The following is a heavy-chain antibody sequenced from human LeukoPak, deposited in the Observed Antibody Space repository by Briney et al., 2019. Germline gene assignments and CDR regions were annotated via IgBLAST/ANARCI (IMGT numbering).Heavy chain of an antibody. D-gene: IGHD6-6*01. V-gene: IGHV4-39*07. Sequence: SETLSLTCTVSGGSISSSSYYWGWIRQPPGKGLEWIGSIYYSGSTYYNPSLKSRVTISVDTSKNQFSLKLSSVTAADTAVYYCARSSFVHSFDYWGQGTLVTVSS. CDR3: ARSSFVHSFDY. J-gene: IGHJ4*02. CDR2: IYYSGST. CDR1: GGSISSSSYY.